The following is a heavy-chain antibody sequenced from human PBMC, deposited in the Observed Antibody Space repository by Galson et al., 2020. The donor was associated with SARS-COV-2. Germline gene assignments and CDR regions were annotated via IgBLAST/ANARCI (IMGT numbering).Heavy chain of an antibody. Sequence: GGSLRLSCAASEFIFSNYAMTWVRQAPGKGLEWVSAITAGGTKPYYAVSVRGRFTISRDNSKNTLFLHMNSLRVEDTAVYYCAKDVEPASGFYVDYWGQGTLVTVSS. V-gene: IGHV3-23*01. CDR1: EFIFSNYA. CDR2: ITAGGTKP. J-gene: IGHJ4*02. CDR3: AKDVEPASGFYVDY. D-gene: IGHD2-2*01.